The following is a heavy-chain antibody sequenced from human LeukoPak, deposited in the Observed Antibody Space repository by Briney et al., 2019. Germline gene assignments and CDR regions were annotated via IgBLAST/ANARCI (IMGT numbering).Heavy chain of an antibody. V-gene: IGHV2-5*01. CDR3: AHRLTGYNSNWYHGYFDY. Sequence: SGPTLVKPTQTLTLTCTFSGFSLSTNGVGVGWIRQPPGEALEWLTLIYWNDDKRYNPSLKSRLTVTKDVSKNQVVLTLTNMDPVDPATYYCAHRLTGYNSNWYHGYFDYWGQGTLVTVSS. CDR1: GFSLSTNGVG. J-gene: IGHJ4*02. D-gene: IGHD6-13*01. CDR2: IYWNDDK.